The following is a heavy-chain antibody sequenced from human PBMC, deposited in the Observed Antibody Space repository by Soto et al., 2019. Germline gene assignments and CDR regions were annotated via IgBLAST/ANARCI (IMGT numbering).Heavy chain of an antibody. Sequence: PXGSLGLSFAGSGFTFRWFGMNWVRQAPGKGLEWVARISNDGSNEYYVDSVKGRFTISRDNSKNTLYLQMDSLRAEDTAVYYCEKGEVRGIIPSYFDYWGLGTLVTVSP. CDR2: ISNDGSNE. J-gene: IGHJ4*02. CDR3: EKGEVRGIIPSYFDY. V-gene: IGHV3-30*18. CDR1: GFTFRWFG. D-gene: IGHD3-10*01.